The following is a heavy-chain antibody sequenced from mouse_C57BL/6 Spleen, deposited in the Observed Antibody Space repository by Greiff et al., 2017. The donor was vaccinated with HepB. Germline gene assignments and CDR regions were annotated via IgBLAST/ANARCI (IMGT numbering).Heavy chain of an antibody. Sequence: QVQLKESGAELVKPGASVKMSCKASGYTFTSYWITWVKQRPGQGLEWIGDIYPGSGSTNYNEKFKSKATLTVDTSSSTAYMQLSSLTSEDSAVYYCARWTAQATFAYWGQGTLVTVSA. D-gene: IGHD3-2*02. J-gene: IGHJ3*01. CDR3: ARWTAQATFAY. V-gene: IGHV1-55*01. CDR2: IYPGSGST. CDR1: GYTFTSYW.